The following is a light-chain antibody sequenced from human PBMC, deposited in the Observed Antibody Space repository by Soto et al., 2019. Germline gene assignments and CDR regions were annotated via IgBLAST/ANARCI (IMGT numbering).Light chain of an antibody. Sequence: DIHMTQSPSTLSASVGDRVTITCRASQSISIWLAWYQQKPGKAPNLLIYKTSSLESGVPSRFSGSGSGTAFTLTISMLQPDDFATYYCQHYNDYSWTFGQGTKVQIK. CDR2: KTS. J-gene: IGKJ1*01. CDR1: QSISIW. CDR3: QHYNDYSWT. V-gene: IGKV1-5*03.